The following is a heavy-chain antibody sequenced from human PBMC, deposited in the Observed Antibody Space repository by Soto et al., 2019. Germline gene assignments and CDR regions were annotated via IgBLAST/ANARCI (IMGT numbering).Heavy chain of an antibody. Sequence: QGQLVQSGPEAKKPGASVKVSCKASGYTFSRYGISWVRQAPGQGLEWMGWISGYNGDTKYAQKVQGRVTMTIDTSTYTAYMELRSPTPDDTAIYYCAKNGQPPYYYYGMDVWGQGTTVTVSS. D-gene: IGHD2-8*01. CDR3: AKNGQPPYYYYGMDV. CDR2: ISGYNGDT. V-gene: IGHV1-18*01. J-gene: IGHJ6*02. CDR1: GYTFSRYG.